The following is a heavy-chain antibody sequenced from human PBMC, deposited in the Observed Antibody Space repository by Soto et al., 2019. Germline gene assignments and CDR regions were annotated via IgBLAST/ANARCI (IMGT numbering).Heavy chain of an antibody. V-gene: IGHV1-69*13. CDR3: ARGPYCSGGSCYPFVWLAP. CDR2: IIPIFGTA. D-gene: IGHD2-15*01. Sequence: GASVKVSCKASGGTFSSYAISWVRQAPGQGLEWMGGIIPIFGTANYAQKFQGRVTITADESTSTAYMELSSLRSEDTAVYYCARGPYCSGGSCYPFVWLAPWGQGTLVTVSS. J-gene: IGHJ5*02. CDR1: GGTFSSYA.